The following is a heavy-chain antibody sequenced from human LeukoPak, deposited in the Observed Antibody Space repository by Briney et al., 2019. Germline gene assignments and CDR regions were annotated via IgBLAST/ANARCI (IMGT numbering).Heavy chain of an antibody. CDR3: ARDLGQYYDTSDNWLDP. V-gene: IGHV3-48*01. Sequence: PGGSLRLSCAASGFTFSSYSMNWVRQAPGKGLEWVSYISSSSSTIYYADSVKGRFTISRDDAKNSLYLQMNSLRAEDTAVYYCARDLGQYYDTSDNWLDPWGQGTLVTVSS. CDR2: ISSSSSTI. J-gene: IGHJ5*02. CDR1: GFTFSSYS. D-gene: IGHD3-22*01.